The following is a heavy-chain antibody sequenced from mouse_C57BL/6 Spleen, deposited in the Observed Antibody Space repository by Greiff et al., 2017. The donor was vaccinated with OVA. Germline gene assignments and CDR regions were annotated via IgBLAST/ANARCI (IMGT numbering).Heavy chain of an antibody. J-gene: IGHJ2*01. CDR1: GYTFTSYW. CDR2: IYPGHSET. V-gene: IGHV1-5*01. D-gene: IGHD1-1*01. Sequence: EVQGVESGTVLARPGASVKMSCKTSGYTFTSYWMHWVKQRPGQGLEWIGAIYPGHSETSYNQKFKGKAKLTADTSASTAYMELSSLTNEDSAVYYCTRGITTVVAPFDYWGQGTTLTVSS. CDR3: TRGITTVVAPFDY.